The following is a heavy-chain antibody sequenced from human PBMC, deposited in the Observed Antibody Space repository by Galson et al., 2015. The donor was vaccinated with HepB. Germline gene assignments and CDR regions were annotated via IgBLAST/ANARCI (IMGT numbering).Heavy chain of an antibody. CDR2: INQDGSEK. D-gene: IGHD2-21*01. CDR3: ATYRGTSDWDNIGVY. CDR1: TFVFSTYR. Sequence: SLRLSCAGSTFVFSTYRMYWVRQAPGKGLEWVANINQDGSEKNYLDSVKGRFTISRDNAKNSLYLQMNSLRAEDTAVYYCATYRGTSDWDNIGVYWGQGALVTVSS. J-gene: IGHJ4*02. V-gene: IGHV3-7*03.